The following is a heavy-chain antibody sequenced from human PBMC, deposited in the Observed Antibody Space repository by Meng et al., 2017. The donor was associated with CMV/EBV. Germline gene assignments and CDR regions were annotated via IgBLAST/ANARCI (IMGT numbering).Heavy chain of an antibody. V-gene: IGHV4-4*07. D-gene: IGHD6-13*01. CDR3: AREMPIAAAGCFDY. CDR1: GGSISSDY. CDR2: IYTSGST. Sequence: GQVQECVLRRVKLSETLCLTCTVSGGSISSDYWSWSRQPAGKGLEWIGRIYTSGSTNYNPSLKSRVTMSVDTSKNQFSLKLSSVTAADTAVYYCAREMPIAAAGCFDYWGQGTLVTVSS. J-gene: IGHJ4*02.